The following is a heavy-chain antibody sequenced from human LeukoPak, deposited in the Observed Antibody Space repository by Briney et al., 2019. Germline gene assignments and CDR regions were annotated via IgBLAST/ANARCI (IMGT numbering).Heavy chain of an antibody. V-gene: IGHV3-23*01. D-gene: IGHD6-19*01. J-gene: IGHJ5*01. CDR3: AKPISGGLAVTADWFDP. CDR2: INDNSGTT. Sequence: HTGGSLKLSCAASGFAFSFYAMSWLRQPPGKGLEWVSTINDNSGTTSYAASVRGRFTISRDNSRNTLYLQVNTLRAEDTAVYYCAKPISGGLAVTADWFDPWGQGTLVVVSS. CDR1: GFAFSFYA.